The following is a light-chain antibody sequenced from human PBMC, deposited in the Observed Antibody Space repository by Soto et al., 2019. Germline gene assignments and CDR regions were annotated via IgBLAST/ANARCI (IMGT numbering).Light chain of an antibody. CDR1: QSVSSTY. V-gene: IGKV3-20*01. CDR2: GAF. J-gene: IGKJ2*01. Sequence: EIVLTQSPGTLSLSPGERATLSCRASQSVSSTYLAWYQHKPGQAPRLLIYGAFSRATGIPDRFSGSGSGTDITLTITRLEPEDFAVYYCQHFGNSPPLYIFGQGTQLEIK. CDR3: QHFGNSPPLYI.